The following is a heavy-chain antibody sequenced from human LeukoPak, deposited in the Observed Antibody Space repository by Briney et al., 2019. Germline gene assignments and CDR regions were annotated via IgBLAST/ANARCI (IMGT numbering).Heavy chain of an antibody. CDR1: GYTFTGYY. CDR2: INPNNGDT. CDR3: ARDPSRLPAVYYFDY. Sequence: ASVKVSCKASGYTFTGYYMHWVRQAPGQGLEWMGWINPNNGDTNYAQNFHGRVTLTRDTSINTAYMELSRLRSDDTAVYYCARDPSRLPAVYYFDYWGQGTLVTVSS. D-gene: IGHD6-25*01. V-gene: IGHV1-2*02. J-gene: IGHJ4*02.